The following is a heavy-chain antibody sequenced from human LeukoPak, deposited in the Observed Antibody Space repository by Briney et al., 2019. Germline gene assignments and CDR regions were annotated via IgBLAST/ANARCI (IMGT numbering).Heavy chain of an antibody. V-gene: IGHV4-39*01. J-gene: IGHJ5*02. Sequence: PSETLSRTCTVSGGSISNINYYWGWIRQPPGKALEWIGSVCYGRSAHDNPSLKSRATIFIDTSKNQFSLKLSSVTAADTAVYYCVRRVPGDYGNWFDPWGQGDLVTVSS. D-gene: IGHD4-17*01. CDR1: GGSISNINYY. CDR2: VCYGRSA. CDR3: VRRVPGDYGNWFDP.